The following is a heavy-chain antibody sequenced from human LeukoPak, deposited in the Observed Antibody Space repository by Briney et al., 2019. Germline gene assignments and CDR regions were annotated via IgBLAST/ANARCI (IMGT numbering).Heavy chain of an antibody. J-gene: IGHJ1*01. V-gene: IGHV3-7*05. D-gene: IGHD6-6*01. Sequence: GGSLRLSCAASRFTFSNYWMSWVRQAPGKGLEWVANIKQDGGEKNYVDSVKGRFTISRDNAKNSLYLQMNSLRAEDTAVYYCAKTLVASPGNTGGPWGQGTLVTVSS. CDR1: RFTFSNYW. CDR3: AKTLVASPGNTGGP. CDR2: IKQDGGEK.